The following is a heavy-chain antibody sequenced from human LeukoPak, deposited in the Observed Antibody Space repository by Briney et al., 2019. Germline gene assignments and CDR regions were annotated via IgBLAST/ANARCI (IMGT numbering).Heavy chain of an antibody. D-gene: IGHD5-18*01. CDR3: AREPTAMIL. CDR1: GFTFSIYS. Sequence: GGSLRLSCAASGFTFSIYSMNWVRQTPGKGLEWVSSISSSSTYIYYADSVKGRSTISRDNAKNSLYLQMNSLRAEDTAVYYCAREPTAMILWGQGTLVTVSS. CDR2: ISSSSTYI. V-gene: IGHV3-21*01. J-gene: IGHJ4*02.